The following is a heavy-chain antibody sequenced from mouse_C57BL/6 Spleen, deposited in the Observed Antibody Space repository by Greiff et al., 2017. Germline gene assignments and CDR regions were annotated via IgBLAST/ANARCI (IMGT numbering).Heavy chain of an antibody. J-gene: IGHJ3*01. Sequence: QVQLQQPGAELVKPGASVTLSCKASGYTFTSYWMPWVKQRPGQGLEWIGMIHPNSGSTNYNEKFKSKATLTVDKSSSTAYMQLSRLTSEDSAVYYCATYYGNLFADWGQGTLVTVAA. CDR3: ATYYGNLFAD. D-gene: IGHD2-10*01. V-gene: IGHV1-64*01. CDR2: IHPNSGST. CDR1: GYTFTSYW.